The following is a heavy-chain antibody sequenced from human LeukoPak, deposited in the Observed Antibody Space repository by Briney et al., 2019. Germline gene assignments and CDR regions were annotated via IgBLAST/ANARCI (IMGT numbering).Heavy chain of an antibody. D-gene: IGHD3-16*01. J-gene: IGHJ5*02. V-gene: IGHV4-4*09. CDR3: ARAYSGNWFDP. CDR2: IYTSGST. Sequence: PSETLSLTCTVSGGSISSYYWSWIRQPPGKGLEWIGYIYTSGSTNYNPSLKSRVTISVDTSKNQFSLKLSSVTAADTAVYYCARAYSGNWFDPWGQGTLVTVSS. CDR1: GGSISSYY.